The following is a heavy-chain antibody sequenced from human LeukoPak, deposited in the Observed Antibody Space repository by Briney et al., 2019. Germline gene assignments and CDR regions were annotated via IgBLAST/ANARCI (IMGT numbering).Heavy chain of an antibody. J-gene: IGHJ5*02. D-gene: IGHD3-22*01. CDR2: IHYDGSNK. V-gene: IGHV3-30*02. CDR1: GFSFSSYG. Sequence: GGSLRLSCAASGFSFSSYGMHWVRQTPGKGLEWVAFIHYDGSNKYYADSVKGRFTISRDNSKNTLYLQMNILRVEDTAVYYCARGSHYDSGGYYYPNCLDPWGQGTLVTVSS. CDR3: ARGSHYDSGGYYYPNCLDP.